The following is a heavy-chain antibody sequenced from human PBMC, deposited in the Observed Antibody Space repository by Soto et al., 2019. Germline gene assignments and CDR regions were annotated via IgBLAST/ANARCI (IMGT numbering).Heavy chain of an antibody. V-gene: IGHV4-59*01. CDR2: LYYTGST. D-gene: IGHD3-9*01. J-gene: IGHJ6*02. Sequence: SETLSLTCTVSGAPISSYSWSWIRQPPGKGLEWIGYLYYTGSTKYNPSLKSRVTFSVDTSKNQFSLNLNSVTAADTAVYYCARDLRYFDWYPPPYSYALDVWGQGATVTVSS. CDR3: ARDLRYFDWYPPPYSYALDV. CDR1: GAPISSYS.